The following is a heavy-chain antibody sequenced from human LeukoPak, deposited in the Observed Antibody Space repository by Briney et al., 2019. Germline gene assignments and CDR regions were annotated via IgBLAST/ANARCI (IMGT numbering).Heavy chain of an antibody. CDR2: IYSGGST. V-gene: IGHV3-53*01. Sequence: GGSLRLSCAASGFTVSSNYMSWVRQAPGKGLEWVSVIYSGGSTYYADSVKGRFTISRDNSKNTLYLQMNSLRAEDAAVYYCARPGGYYGSGSYLDYWGQGTLVTVSS. D-gene: IGHD3-10*01. CDR3: ARPGGYYGSGSYLDY. CDR1: GFTVSSNY. J-gene: IGHJ4*02.